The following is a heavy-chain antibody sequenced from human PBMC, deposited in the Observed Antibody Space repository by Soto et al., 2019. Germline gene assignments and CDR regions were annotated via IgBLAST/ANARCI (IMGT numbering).Heavy chain of an antibody. Sequence: GGSLRLSCAASGFTFSRFSMHWVRQAPGKGLAWVAVISYDGNNKHFAESVKGRFSISRDDSKNTVYLEMNNLRGDDSAVYYCARDHGMFLSYYYYGMDVWGQGTTGTVSS. V-gene: IGHV3-30-3*01. D-gene: IGHD3-10*02. CDR1: GFTFSRFS. J-gene: IGHJ6*02. CDR3: ARDHGMFLSYYYYGMDV. CDR2: ISYDGNNK.